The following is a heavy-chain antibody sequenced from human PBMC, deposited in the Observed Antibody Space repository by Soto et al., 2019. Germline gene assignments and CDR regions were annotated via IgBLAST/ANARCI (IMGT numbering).Heavy chain of an antibody. V-gene: IGHV6-1*01. CDR1: GDSVSSNSAA. J-gene: IGHJ6*02. Sequence: PSQTLSLTCAISGDSVSSNSAAWNWIRQSPSRGLEWLGRTYYKSKWNNDYALSVKSRITXXXDXXXNXFXXXLYSVTPEDTAVYYCTGITWFRGMDVWGQGTLVTVSS. CDR2: TYYKSKWNN. CDR3: TGITWFRGMDV. D-gene: IGHD3-10*01.